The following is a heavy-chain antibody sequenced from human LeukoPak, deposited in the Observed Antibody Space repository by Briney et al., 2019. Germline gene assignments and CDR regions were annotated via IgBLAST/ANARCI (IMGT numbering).Heavy chain of an antibody. CDR2: INPSNGDT. CDR3: ARVGSSGWYVHPTLDY. Sequence: ASVKVSCKASGYTFSAYHIHWVRQAPGQGVEWMAWINPSNGDTNYAQKFQGRVTMTRDTSISTAYMELTRLISDDTAVYYCARVGSSGWYVHPTLDYWGQGTLVTVSS. J-gene: IGHJ4*02. CDR1: GYTFSAYH. D-gene: IGHD6-19*01. V-gene: IGHV1-2*02.